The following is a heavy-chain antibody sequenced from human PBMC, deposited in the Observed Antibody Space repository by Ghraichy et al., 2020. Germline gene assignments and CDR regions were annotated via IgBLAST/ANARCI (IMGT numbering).Heavy chain of an antibody. D-gene: IGHD4/OR15-4a*01. Sequence: GESLNISCAASGFTFSSYGMHWVRQAPGKGLEWVAVISYDGSNKYYADSVKGRFTISRDNSKNTLYLQMNSLRAEDTAVYYCADLTNYLYGYWGQGTLVTVSS. CDR3: ADLTNYLYGY. V-gene: IGHV3-30*03. CDR2: ISYDGSNK. J-gene: IGHJ4*02. CDR1: GFTFSSYG.